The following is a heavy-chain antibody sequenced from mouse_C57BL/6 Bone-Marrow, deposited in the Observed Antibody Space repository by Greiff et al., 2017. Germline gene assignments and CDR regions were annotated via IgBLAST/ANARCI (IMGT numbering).Heavy chain of an antibody. J-gene: IGHJ4*01. D-gene: IGHD2-4*01. CDR1: GFTFSSYA. CDR3: ARVYDYAEDYAMDY. V-gene: IGHV5-4*03. Sequence: EVKVVESGGGLVKPGGSLKLSCAASGFTFSSYAMSWVRQTPEKRLEWVATISDGGSYTYYPDNVKGRFTISRDNAKNNLYLQMSHLKSEDTAMYYCARVYDYAEDYAMDYWGQGTSVTVSS. CDR2: ISDGGSYT.